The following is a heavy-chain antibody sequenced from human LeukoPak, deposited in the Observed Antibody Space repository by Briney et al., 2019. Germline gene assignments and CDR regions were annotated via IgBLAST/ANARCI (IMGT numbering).Heavy chain of an antibody. J-gene: IGHJ4*02. CDR2: IKQDGSEK. D-gene: IGHD3-3*01. CDR3: ARDGGGWNYDFWSGFSREDY. Sequence: SGGSLRLSCAASGFTFNTYGMSWVRQAPGKGLEWVANIKQDGSEKYYVDSVKGRFTISRDNAKNSLYLQMNSLRAEDTAVYYCARDGGGWNYDFWSGFSREDYWGQGTLVTVSS. V-gene: IGHV3-7*01. CDR1: GFTFNTYG.